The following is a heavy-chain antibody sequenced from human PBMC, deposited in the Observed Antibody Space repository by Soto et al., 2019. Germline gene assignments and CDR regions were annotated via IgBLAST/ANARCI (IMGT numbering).Heavy chain of an antibody. CDR1: GFTFSSHG. CDR3: AREGDTAMVHPPDY. Sequence: GGSLRLSCAVSGFTFSSHGMHWVRQAPGKGLEWVAVIWYDGSDKYYADSVKGRFTISRDNSKNTLYLQMNSLRAEDTAVYYCAREGDTAMVHPPDYWGQXTLVTVSS. CDR2: IWYDGSDK. V-gene: IGHV3-33*01. J-gene: IGHJ4*02. D-gene: IGHD5-18*01.